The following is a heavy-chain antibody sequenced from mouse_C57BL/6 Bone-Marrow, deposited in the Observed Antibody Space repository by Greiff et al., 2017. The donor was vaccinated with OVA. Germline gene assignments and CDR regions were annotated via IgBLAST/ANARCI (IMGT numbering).Heavy chain of an antibody. CDR2: IYPRSGNT. CDR1: GYTFTSYG. D-gene: IGHD2-1*01. CDR3: ARCYGNYGY. V-gene: IGHV1-81*01. Sequence: QVHVKQSGAELARPGASVKLSCKASGYTFTSYGISWVKQRTGQGLEWIGEIYPRSGNTYYNEKFKGKATLTADKSSSTAYMELRSLTSEDSAVYFCARCYGNYGYWGQGTTLTVSS. J-gene: IGHJ2*01.